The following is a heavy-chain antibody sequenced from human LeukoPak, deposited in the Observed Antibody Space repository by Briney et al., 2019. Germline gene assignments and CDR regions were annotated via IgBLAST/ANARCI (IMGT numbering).Heavy chain of an antibody. V-gene: IGHV3-30-3*01. Sequence: QPGGSLRLSCAASGFTFSSYAMHWVRQAPGKGLEWVAVISYDGSNKYYADSVKGRFTISRDNSKNTLYLQMNSLRAEDTAVYYCARVESVVATNGYYYGMDVWGQGTTVTVSS. CDR1: GFTFSSYA. CDR3: ARVESVVATNGYYYGMDV. D-gene: IGHD5-12*01. J-gene: IGHJ6*02. CDR2: ISYDGSNK.